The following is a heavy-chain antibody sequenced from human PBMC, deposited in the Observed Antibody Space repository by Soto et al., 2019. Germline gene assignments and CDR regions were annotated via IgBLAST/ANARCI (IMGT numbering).Heavy chain of an antibody. D-gene: IGHD3-10*01. J-gene: IGHJ4*02. CDR1: GGTFSSYA. CDR2: IIPIFGTA. Sequence: QVQLVQSGDEVKKPGSSVKVACRASGGTFSSYAISWVRQAPGQGLEWMGGIIPIFGTANYAQKFQGRVTITADESTSTAYMELSSLRSEDTAVYYCASREGELLNLDYWGQGTLVTVSS. V-gene: IGHV1-69*01. CDR3: ASREGELLNLDY.